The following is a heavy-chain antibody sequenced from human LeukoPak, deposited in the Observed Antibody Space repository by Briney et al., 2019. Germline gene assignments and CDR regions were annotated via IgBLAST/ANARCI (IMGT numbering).Heavy chain of an antibody. D-gene: IGHD2-21*02. CDR1: GFTFSSYG. CDR2: IRYDGSNK. J-gene: IGHJ4*02. CDR3: AKDLERHIVVVTASAVDY. Sequence: GGSLRLSCAASGFTFSSYGMHWVRQAPGKGLEWVAFIRYDGSNKYYADSVKGRFTISRDNSKNTLYLQMNSLRAEDTAVYYCAKDLERHIVVVTASAVDYWGQGTLVTVSS. V-gene: IGHV3-30*02.